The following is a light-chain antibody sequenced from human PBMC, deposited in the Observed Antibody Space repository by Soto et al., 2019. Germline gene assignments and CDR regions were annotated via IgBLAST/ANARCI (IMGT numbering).Light chain of an antibody. V-gene: IGKV3-11*01. J-gene: IGKJ1*01. CDR1: QYVGSR. CDR2: YMS. Sequence: EIVLTQSPATLSSSPGETATLCCRASQYVGSRLAWYQHKPGQAPRLLISYMSKRATGIPARFSGSGSGTDFTLTISSLAPDDFAIYYCHQRQSWPRTFGQGTKVDIK. CDR3: HQRQSWPRT.